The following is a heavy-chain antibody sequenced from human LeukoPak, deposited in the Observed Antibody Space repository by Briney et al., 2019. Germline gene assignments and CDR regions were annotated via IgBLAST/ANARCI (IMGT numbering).Heavy chain of an antibody. D-gene: IGHD6-19*01. CDR1: GYTFTSYG. V-gene: IGHV1-2*02. CDR2: INPNSGGT. J-gene: IGHJ5*02. CDR3: ARYSIAVEGGNWFDP. Sequence: ASVKVSCKASGYTFTSYGISWVRQAPGQGLEWMGWINPNSGGTNYAQKFQGRVTMTRDTSISTAYMELSRLRSDDTAVYYCARYSIAVEGGNWFDPWGQGTLVTVSS.